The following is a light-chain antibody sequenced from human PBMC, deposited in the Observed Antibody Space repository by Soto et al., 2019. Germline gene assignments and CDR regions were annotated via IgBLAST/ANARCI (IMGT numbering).Light chain of an antibody. J-gene: IGKJ1*01. Sequence: QMTQSPSAVSLSIGDRVTITCRASQTISSWLAWYQQKPGKAPKLLIYKASTLKSGVPSRFSGSGSGTEFTLTISSLQPDDFATYYCQHYNSYSEAFGQGTKV. CDR3: QHYNSYSEA. CDR1: QTISSW. CDR2: KAS. V-gene: IGKV1-5*03.